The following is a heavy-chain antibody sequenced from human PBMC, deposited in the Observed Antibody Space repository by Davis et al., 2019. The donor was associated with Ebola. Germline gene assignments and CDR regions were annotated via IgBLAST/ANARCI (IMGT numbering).Heavy chain of an antibody. J-gene: IGHJ4*02. Sequence: GESLKISCAASGFTFSSYEMNWVRQAPGKGLEWVSYISSSGSTIYYADSVKGRFTISRDNAKNSQYLQMNSLRAEDTAVYYCARDGYYGSGSYYKTLDFDYWGQGTLVTVSS. V-gene: IGHV3-48*03. D-gene: IGHD3-10*01. CDR1: GFTFSSYE. CDR2: ISSSGSTI. CDR3: ARDGYYGSGSYYKTLDFDY.